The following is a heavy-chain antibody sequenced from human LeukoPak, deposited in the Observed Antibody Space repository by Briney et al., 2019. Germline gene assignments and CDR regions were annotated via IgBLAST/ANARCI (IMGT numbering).Heavy chain of an antibody. CDR2: INAGNGNT. V-gene: IGHV1-3*01. CDR1: GYTFTSYA. Sequence: ASVKVSCKASGYTFTSYAMHWVRQAPGQRLEWMGWINAGNGNTKYSQKFQGRVTITADESTSTAYMELSSLRSEDTAVYYCALELSGDYYDSFAPAHGKATSSTFFDYWGQGTLVTVSS. CDR3: ALELSGDYYDSFAPAHGKATSSTFFDY. D-gene: IGHD3-22*01. J-gene: IGHJ4*02.